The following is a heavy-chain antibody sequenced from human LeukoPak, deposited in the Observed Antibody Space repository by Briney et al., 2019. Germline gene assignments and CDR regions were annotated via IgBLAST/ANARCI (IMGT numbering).Heavy chain of an antibody. CDR3: ARDSGGDCFDY. CDR1: GFTFSSDA. J-gene: IGHJ4*02. V-gene: IGHV3-30-3*01. D-gene: IGHD2-21*01. CDR2: ISYDGSNK. Sequence: GGSLRLSCAASGFTFSSDAMHWVRQAPGKGLEWVAVISYDGSNKYYADSVKGRFTISRDNSKNTLYLQMNSLRAEDTAVYYCARDSGGDCFDYWGQGTPVTVSS.